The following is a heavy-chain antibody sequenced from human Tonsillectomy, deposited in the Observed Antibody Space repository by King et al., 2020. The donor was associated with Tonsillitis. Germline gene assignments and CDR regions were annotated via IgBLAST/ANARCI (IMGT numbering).Heavy chain of an antibody. Sequence: VQLVQSGAEVKKPGASVKVSCKASGYTFTSYGISWVRQAPGKGLEWMGWISGHNGNTKYEQNVQGRVTMTTDTTKSTSHMERRSLRSDDTAVYYCARDHCSSTSCYNWFDPWGQGTLVTASS. CDR2: ISGHNGNT. CDR1: GYTFTSYG. D-gene: IGHD2-2*01. V-gene: IGHV1-18*01. J-gene: IGHJ5*02. CDR3: ARDHCSSTSCYNWFDP.